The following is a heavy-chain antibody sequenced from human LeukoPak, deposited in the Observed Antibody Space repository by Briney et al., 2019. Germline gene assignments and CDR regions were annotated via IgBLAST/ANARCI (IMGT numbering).Heavy chain of an antibody. CDR2: IYTSGST. J-gene: IGHJ3*02. V-gene: IGHV4-4*07. D-gene: IGHD3-10*01. CDR3: ARPNVLLWFGDGRDAFDI. CDR1: GGSISIYY. Sequence: SETLSLTCTVSGGSISIYYWNWIRQPAGKRLEWIGRIYTSGSTNYNPSLKSRVAISADTSKNQFSLKLSSVTAADTAVYYCARPNVLLWFGDGRDAFDIWGQGTMVTVSS.